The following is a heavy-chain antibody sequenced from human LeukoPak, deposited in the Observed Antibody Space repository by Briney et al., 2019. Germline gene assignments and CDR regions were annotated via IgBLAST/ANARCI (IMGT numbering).Heavy chain of an antibody. CDR1: GFSFSYYN. D-gene: IGHD3-16*01. V-gene: IGHV3-21*01. CDR2: ISSSGIDM. CDR3: ARDRSHDDAFDL. J-gene: IGHJ3*01. Sequence: GGSLRLSCEASGFSFSYYNFNWVRQAPGKGLEWVSSISSSGIDMYYADSLKGRFTISRDNAKNSLYLHMSSLRVEDTAVYYCARDRSHDDAFDLWGQGTMVTGSS.